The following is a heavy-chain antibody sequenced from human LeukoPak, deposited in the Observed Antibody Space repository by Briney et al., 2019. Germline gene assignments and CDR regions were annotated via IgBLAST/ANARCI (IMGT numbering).Heavy chain of an antibody. J-gene: IGHJ4*02. CDR2: ISYVGSNK. CDR1: GFTFSSYA. D-gene: IGHD3-10*01. CDR3: ASPPIPGFGELLSKDY. V-gene: IGHV3-30*04. Sequence: GGSLRLSCAASGFTFSSYAMHWGRQAPGEGLEWGAVISYVGSNKYYADSVRGGFTISRDNSKNTLYLQMNSRRAEDTAVYYCASPPIPGFGELLSKDYWGQGTLVTVSS.